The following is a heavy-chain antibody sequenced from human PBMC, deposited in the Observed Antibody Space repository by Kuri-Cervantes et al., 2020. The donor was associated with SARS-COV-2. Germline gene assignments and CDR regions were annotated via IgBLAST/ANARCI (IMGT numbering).Heavy chain of an antibody. V-gene: IGHV3-66*02. CDR3: AREGIAGPFDY. CDR2: IYSGGKT. Sequence: GESLKISCAASGFTVSGNYMSWVRQAPGKGLEWVSVIYSGGKTFFADSVKGRFTISRDNSKNTLYVQMNSLRAEDTAVYYCAREGIAGPFDYWGQGTLVTVSS. J-gene: IGHJ4*02. D-gene: IGHD6-13*01. CDR1: GFTVSGNY.